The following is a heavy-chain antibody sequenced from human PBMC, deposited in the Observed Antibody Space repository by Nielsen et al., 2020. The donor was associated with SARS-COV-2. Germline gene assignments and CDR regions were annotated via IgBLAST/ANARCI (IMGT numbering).Heavy chain of an antibody. V-gene: IGHV1-69*05. CDR1: GGTFSSYA. CDR2: IIPIFGTA. J-gene: IGHJ6*02. Sequence: SVKVSCKASGGTFSSYAISWVRQAPGQGLEWMGGIIPIFGTANYAQKFQGRVTMTTDTSTSTAYMELRSLRSDDTAVYYCARETYDFWSGYYYYYYGMDVWGQGTTVTVSS. CDR3: ARETYDFWSGYYYYYYGMDV. D-gene: IGHD3-3*01.